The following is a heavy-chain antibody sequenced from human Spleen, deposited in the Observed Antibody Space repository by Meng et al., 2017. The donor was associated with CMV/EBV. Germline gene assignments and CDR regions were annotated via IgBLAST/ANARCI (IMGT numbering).Heavy chain of an antibody. V-gene: IGHV3-21*01. CDR1: GFTFSAYA. Sequence: GESLKISCADSGFTFSAYAMNWVRQLPGKGLEWVSSISSSSSYIYYADSVKGRFTISRDNSKNTLYLQMNSLSAEDTAVYYCAKGPGGPLDSYYYTMDVWGQGTTVTVSS. J-gene: IGHJ6*02. CDR3: AKGPGGPLDSYYYTMDV. D-gene: IGHD3-16*01. CDR2: ISSSSSYI.